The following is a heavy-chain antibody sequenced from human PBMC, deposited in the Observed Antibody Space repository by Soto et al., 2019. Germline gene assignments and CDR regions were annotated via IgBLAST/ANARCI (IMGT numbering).Heavy chain of an antibody. V-gene: IGHV4-4*02. CDR3: AKDRLWGSSDRGAPDDFEV. CDR1: GGCVSSRNW. D-gene: IGHD6-6*01. J-gene: IGHJ3*01. Sequence: PXGTLSLTCTVCGGCVSSRNWWSWLRQSPTKGLEWIGEIYQSGSTNYNPSLESRVTISVDKSKNQFSLELTSLTAADTAVYYCAKDRLWGSSDRGAPDDFEVWGQGTMVTVSS. CDR2: IYQSGST.